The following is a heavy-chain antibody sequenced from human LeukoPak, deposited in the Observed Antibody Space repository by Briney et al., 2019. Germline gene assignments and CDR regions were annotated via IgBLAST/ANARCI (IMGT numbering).Heavy chain of an antibody. CDR1: GGSISDYY. CDR2: IYYSGST. D-gene: IGHD2-21*02. CDR3: ARRRKVPAPRAGDAFDI. V-gene: IGHV4-59*08. Sequence: PSETLSLTCTVSGGSISDYYWNWIRQPPGKGLEWIGYIYYSGSTNYSPSLKSRVTISVDTSKKQFSLKLSSVTAADTAIYYCARRRKVPAPRAGDAFDIWGQGTMVTVSS. J-gene: IGHJ3*02.